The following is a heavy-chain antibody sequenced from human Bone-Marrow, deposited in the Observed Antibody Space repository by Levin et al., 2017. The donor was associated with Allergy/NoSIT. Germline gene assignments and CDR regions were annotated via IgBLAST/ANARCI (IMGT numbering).Heavy chain of an antibody. CDR3: AKVPSWYNAFDI. V-gene: IGHV3-23*01. D-gene: IGHD6-13*01. Sequence: GESLKISCAASGFTFSSYAMSWVRQAPGKGLEWVSAISGSGGSTYYADSVKGRFTISRDNSKNTLYLQMNSLRAEDTAVYYCAKVPSWYNAFDIWGQGTMVTVSS. CDR1: GFTFSSYA. CDR2: ISGSGGST. J-gene: IGHJ3*02.